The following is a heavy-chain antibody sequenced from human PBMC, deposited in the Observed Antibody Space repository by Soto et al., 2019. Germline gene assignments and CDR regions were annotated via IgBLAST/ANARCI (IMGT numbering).Heavy chain of an antibody. CDR3: AKDLFDCSSTSCYSYYYYGMDV. J-gene: IGHJ6*02. Sequence: GGSLRLSCTASRFTFSSYAMSWVRQAPGKGLEWVSAISGSGGSTYYADPVKGRFTISRDNSKNTLYLQMNSLRAEDTAVYYCAKDLFDCSSTSCYSYYYYGMDVWGQGTTVTV. CDR2: ISGSGGST. CDR1: RFTFSSYA. V-gene: IGHV3-23*01. D-gene: IGHD2-2*02.